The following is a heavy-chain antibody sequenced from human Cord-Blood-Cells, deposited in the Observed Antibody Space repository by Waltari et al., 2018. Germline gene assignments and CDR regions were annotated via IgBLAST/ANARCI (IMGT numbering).Heavy chain of an antibody. D-gene: IGHD1-7*01. Sequence: QVQLVQSGAAVKKPGASVTVSCKASGYTFTSSYRHWVRQAPGQGLEWMGIINPSGGRTSYAQKFQGRVTMTRDTSTSTVYMELSSLRSEDMAVYYCARLELRDYWGQGTLVTVSS. CDR3: ARLELRDY. V-gene: IGHV1-46*01. J-gene: IGHJ4*02. CDR2: INPSGGRT. CDR1: GYTFTSSY.